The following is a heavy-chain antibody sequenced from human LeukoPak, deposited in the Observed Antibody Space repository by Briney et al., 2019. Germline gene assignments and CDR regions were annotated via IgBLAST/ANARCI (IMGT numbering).Heavy chain of an antibody. CDR1: GGSISSSSYY. D-gene: IGHD2-2*01. Sequence: PSETLSLTCTVSGGSISSSSYYWGWIRQPPGKGLEWIGSIYYSGSTYYNPSLKSRVTISVDTSENQFSLRLSSVTAADTAVYYCASKSSHFRYCSSTSCYYGSWFDPWGQGTLVTASS. V-gene: IGHV4-39*07. CDR2: IYYSGST. J-gene: IGHJ5*02. CDR3: ASKSSHFRYCSSTSCYYGSWFDP.